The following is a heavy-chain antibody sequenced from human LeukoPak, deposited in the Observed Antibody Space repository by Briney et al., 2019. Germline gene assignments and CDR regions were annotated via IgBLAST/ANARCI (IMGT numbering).Heavy chain of an antibody. CDR2: TSGSGGST. V-gene: IGHV3-23*01. J-gene: IGHJ4*02. CDR1: GFTFSSYA. CDR3: AKWEDYDFWSGYRY. Sequence: GGSLRLSCAASGFTFSSYAMSWVRQAPGKGLEWVSATSGSGGSTYYADSVKGRFTISRDNSKNTLYLQMNSLRAEDTAVYYCAKWEDYDFWSGYRYWGQGTLVTVSS. D-gene: IGHD3-3*01.